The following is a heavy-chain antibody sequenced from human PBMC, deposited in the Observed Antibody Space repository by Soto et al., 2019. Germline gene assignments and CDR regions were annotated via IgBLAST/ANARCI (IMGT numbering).Heavy chain of an antibody. CDR2: IIPIFGTA. CDR3: ARAQRELPHYYYYGMDV. Sequence: SVKVSCKASGGTFSSYAISWVRQAPVQGLEWMGGIIPIFGTANYAQKFQGRVTITADKSTSTAYMELSSLRSEDTAVYYCARAQRELPHYYYYGMDVWGQGTTVTVSS. V-gene: IGHV1-69*06. D-gene: IGHD1-26*01. CDR1: GGTFSSYA. J-gene: IGHJ6*02.